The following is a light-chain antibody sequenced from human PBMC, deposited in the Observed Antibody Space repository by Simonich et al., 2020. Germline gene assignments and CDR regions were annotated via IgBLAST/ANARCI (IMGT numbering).Light chain of an antibody. V-gene: IGKV4-1*01. CDR3: QQYYSTPQT. Sequence: DIVMTQSPDSLAVSLGERATIHCKSSQSVLYSSNNKNYLAWYQLKPGQPPKMLIYWASTRESGVPDRCSGSGSGTDFTLTISSLQAEDVAVYYCQQYYSTPQTFGQGTKVEIK. J-gene: IGKJ1*01. CDR2: WAS. CDR1: QSVLYSSNNKNY.